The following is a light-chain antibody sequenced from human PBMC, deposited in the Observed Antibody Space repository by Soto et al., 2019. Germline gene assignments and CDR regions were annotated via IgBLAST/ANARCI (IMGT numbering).Light chain of an antibody. CDR2: RAS. CDR1: RSVSSN. V-gene: IGKV3-15*01. J-gene: IGKJ2*01. CDR3: QQYNNWPPYT. Sequence: ETVMTQSPATLSVSPGERATLSCRASRSVSSNLAWYQQKPGQAPRLLIYRASTRATGIPARFSGSGSGTELTLTISSLQSEDFAVYFCQQYNNWPPYTFGQGTKLEIK.